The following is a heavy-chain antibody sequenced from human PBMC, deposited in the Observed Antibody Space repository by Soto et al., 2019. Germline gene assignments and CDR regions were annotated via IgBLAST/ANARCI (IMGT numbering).Heavy chain of an antibody. V-gene: IGHV4-61*01. Sequence: QVQLQESGPGLVKPSETLSLTCTVSGGSVSSGSHYWSWSRQPPGKGLEWLGYIYYSGSTNYNTTLKSRVNISLDTSKNQFSLKLSSVTAADTAGYYCARGTTVTSFDYWGQGTLVTVSS. CDR2: IYYSGST. CDR3: ARGTTVTSFDY. CDR1: GGSVSSGSHY. D-gene: IGHD4-4*01. J-gene: IGHJ4*02.